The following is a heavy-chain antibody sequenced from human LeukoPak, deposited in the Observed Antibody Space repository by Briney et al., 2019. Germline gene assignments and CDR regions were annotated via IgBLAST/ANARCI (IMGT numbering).Heavy chain of an antibody. V-gene: IGHV3-74*01. D-gene: IGHD5-12*01. CDR2: INSDGGYT. CDR1: GFTFSIYW. J-gene: IGHJ3*02. CDR3: ALSETGDGSGYDAFDI. Sequence: PGGSLRLSCAAPGFTFSIYWMHWVRQAPGKGLVWVSRINSDGGYTNYADSVKGRFTISRDNAKNTLYLQMTSLRAEDTAVYYCALSETGDGSGYDAFDIWGQGTMVTVSS.